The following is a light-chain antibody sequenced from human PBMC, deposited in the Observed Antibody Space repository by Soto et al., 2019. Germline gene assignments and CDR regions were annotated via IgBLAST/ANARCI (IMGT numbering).Light chain of an antibody. CDR1: QSVGSSF. Sequence: EIVLTQSPGTLSLSPGERATLSCRASQSVGSSFLAWYQQKPGQAPRLLIYGASSRATGIPDRFSGSGSGTDFSLTISRLEPEDFAVYYCQHYHNSPITFGQGTRLEIK. V-gene: IGKV3-20*01. CDR3: QHYHNSPIT. CDR2: GAS. J-gene: IGKJ5*01.